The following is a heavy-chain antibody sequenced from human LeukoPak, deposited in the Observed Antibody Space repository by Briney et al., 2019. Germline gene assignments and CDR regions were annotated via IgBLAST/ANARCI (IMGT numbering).Heavy chain of an antibody. D-gene: IGHD2/OR15-2a*01. CDR3: ARGRGHFGLGDY. J-gene: IGHJ4*02. V-gene: IGHV1-2*02. CDR2: INPNSGDT. Sequence: ASVKVSCKASGYSFTAYYVHWVRQAPGQGLEWMGWINPNSGDTNYAQIFQGRVTMTRNTSISTASMELSSLISGDTAVYYCARGRGHFGLGDYWGQETLVSVSS. CDR1: GYSFTAYY.